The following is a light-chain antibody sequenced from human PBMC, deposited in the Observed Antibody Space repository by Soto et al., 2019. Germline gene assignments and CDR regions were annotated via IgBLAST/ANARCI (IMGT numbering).Light chain of an antibody. J-gene: IGKJ4*01. CDR1: QSVSSSY. Sequence: EIVLTKSPGTVSLSPGERATLSCRASQSVSSSYLAWYQQKPGQAPRLLIYGASSRATGIPDRFSGSGSGTDFTLTISRLEPEDFAVYYCQQYGSPRFGGGTKVDIK. CDR3: QQYGSPR. CDR2: GAS. V-gene: IGKV3-20*01.